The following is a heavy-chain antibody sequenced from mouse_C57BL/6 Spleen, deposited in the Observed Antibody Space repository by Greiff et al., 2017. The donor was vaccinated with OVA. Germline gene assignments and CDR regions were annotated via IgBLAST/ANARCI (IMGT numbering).Heavy chain of an antibody. V-gene: IGHV5-6*01. Sequence: EVNVVESGGDLVKPGGSLKLSCAASGFTFSSYGMSWVRQTPDKRLEWVATISSGGSYTYYPDSVKGRFTISRDNAKNTLYLQMSSLKSEDTAMYYCARDYYGSIYFDYWGQGTTLTVSS. D-gene: IGHD1-1*01. CDR3: ARDYYGSIYFDY. CDR1: GFTFSSYG. CDR2: ISSGGSYT. J-gene: IGHJ2*01.